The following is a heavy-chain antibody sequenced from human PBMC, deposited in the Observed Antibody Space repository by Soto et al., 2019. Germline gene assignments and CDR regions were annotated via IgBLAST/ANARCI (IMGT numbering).Heavy chain of an antibody. J-gene: IGHJ6*02. Sequence: GGSLRLSCAASGFTFSSYAMHWVRQAPGKGLEWVAVISYDGSNKYYADSVKGRFTISRDNSKNTLYLQMNSLRAEDTAVYYCARGLSNYYYYYGMDVWGQGTTVTVSS. V-gene: IGHV3-30-3*01. D-gene: IGHD4-4*01. CDR2: ISYDGSNK. CDR1: GFTFSSYA. CDR3: ARGLSNYYYYYGMDV.